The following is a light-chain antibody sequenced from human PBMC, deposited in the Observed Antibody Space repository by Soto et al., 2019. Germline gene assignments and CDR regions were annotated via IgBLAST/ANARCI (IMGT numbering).Light chain of an antibody. V-gene: IGKV3-20*01. Sequence: EIVLTQSPGTLSLSPGERATLSCRASQSVSSSYLAWYQQKPGQAPRLLIYGASSGATGIPDRFSGSGSGTDFTLTISRLEPEDFAVYYCQQYGSSPEYTFGQGTKQEIK. J-gene: IGKJ2*01. CDR3: QQYGSSPEYT. CDR1: QSVSSSY. CDR2: GAS.